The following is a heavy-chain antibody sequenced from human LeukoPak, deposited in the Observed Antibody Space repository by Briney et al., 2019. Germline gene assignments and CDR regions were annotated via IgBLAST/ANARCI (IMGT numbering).Heavy chain of an antibody. CDR3: ARGRPNYYGSENYYYYYGMDV. D-gene: IGHD3-10*01. V-gene: IGHV1-8*01. CDR2: MNPNSGNT. Sequence: GTSVKVSCKASGYTFTSYDINWVRQATGQGLEWMGWMNPNSGNTGHAQNFQGRVTMTRNTPISTAYMELSSLRSEDTAVYYCARGRPNYYGSENYYYYYGMDVWGQGTTVIVSS. CDR1: GYTFTSYD. J-gene: IGHJ6*02.